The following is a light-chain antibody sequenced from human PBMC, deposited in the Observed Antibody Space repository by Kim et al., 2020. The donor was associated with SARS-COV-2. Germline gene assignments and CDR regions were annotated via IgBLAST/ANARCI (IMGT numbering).Light chain of an antibody. CDR1: QDISNY. CDR3: QQLDT. Sequence: PSSLSASVGDRVTLTCQASQDISNYLNWYQQKPGKAPKLLIYDASNLETGVPSRFSGSGSGTDFTFTISSLQPEDIATYYCQQLDTFGQGTKLDI. CDR2: DAS. J-gene: IGKJ2*01. V-gene: IGKV1-33*01.